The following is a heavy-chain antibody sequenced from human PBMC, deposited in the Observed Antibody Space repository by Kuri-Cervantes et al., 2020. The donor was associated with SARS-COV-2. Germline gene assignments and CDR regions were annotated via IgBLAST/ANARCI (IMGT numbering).Heavy chain of an antibody. D-gene: IGHD2/OR15-2a*01. Sequence: SETLSLTCNVSGDSMSRRYWNWIRQPPGRGLEWIGYIYYSGSTNYNPSLKSRATISVDTSRNQFSLKLRSVTAADTAVYYCVRGLRIWGFDPWGQGTLVTVSS. CDR2: IYYSGST. V-gene: IGHV4-59*11. CDR3: VRGLRIWGFDP. J-gene: IGHJ5*02. CDR1: GDSMSRRY.